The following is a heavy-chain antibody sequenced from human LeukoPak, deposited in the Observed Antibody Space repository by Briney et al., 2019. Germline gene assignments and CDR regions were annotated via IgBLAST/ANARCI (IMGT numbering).Heavy chain of an antibody. CDR3: ARDTDSSGYYYVGNYFDY. Sequence: PGRSLRLSCAASGFTFSSYAMHWVRQAPGKGLEWVAVISYDGSNKYYADSVKGRFTISRDNSKNTLYLQMNSLRAEDTAVYYFARDTDSSGYYYVGNYFDYWGQGTLVTVSS. CDR1: GFTFSSYA. CDR2: ISYDGSNK. D-gene: IGHD3-22*01. V-gene: IGHV3-30-3*01. J-gene: IGHJ4*02.